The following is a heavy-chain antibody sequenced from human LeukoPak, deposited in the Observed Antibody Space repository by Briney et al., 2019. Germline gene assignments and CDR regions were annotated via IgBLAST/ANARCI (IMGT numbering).Heavy chain of an antibody. CDR1: GGSISSSDSY. D-gene: IGHD2-2*01. J-gene: IGHJ5*02. CDR3: ARDHPHIVVVPAAPSWFDP. Sequence: PSETLSLTCTVSGGSISSSDSYWAWIRQPPGRGLEWIGSIYYSGNTYYNPSLKSRVTISLDTSKNQFSLKVNSVAAADTAVYYCARDHPHIVVVPAAPSWFDPWGQGTLVTVSS. V-gene: IGHV4-39*07. CDR2: IYYSGNT.